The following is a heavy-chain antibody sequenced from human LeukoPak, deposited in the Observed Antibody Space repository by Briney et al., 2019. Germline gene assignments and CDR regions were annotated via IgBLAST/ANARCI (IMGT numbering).Heavy chain of an antibody. V-gene: IGHV3-23*01. CDR1: GFTFSSYA. D-gene: IGHD1-26*01. CDR2: ISGSGDTT. J-gene: IGHJ4*02. CDR3: ARSYPTGSHYSSYY. Sequence: PGGSLRLSCAASGFTFSSYAMSWVRQAPGKGLEWVSAISGSGDTTYYADSVKGRFTISRDSSKNTLYLQMNSLRTEDTAVYYCARSYPTGSHYSSYYWGQGTLVTVSS.